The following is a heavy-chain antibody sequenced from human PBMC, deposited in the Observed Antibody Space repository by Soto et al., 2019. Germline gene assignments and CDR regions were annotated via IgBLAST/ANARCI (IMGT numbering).Heavy chain of an antibody. V-gene: IGHV5-51*01. CDR2: IYPGDSDT. CDR3: ARQGVRARYSYGLSY. J-gene: IGHJ4*02. D-gene: IGHD5-18*01. Sequence: GAEVKKPGESLKISCKGSGYSFTSYWIGWVRQMPEKGLEWMGIIYPGDSDTRYSPSFQGQVTISADKSISTAYLQWSSLKASDTAMYYCARQGVRARYSYGLSYWGQGTLVTVS. CDR1: GYSFTSYW.